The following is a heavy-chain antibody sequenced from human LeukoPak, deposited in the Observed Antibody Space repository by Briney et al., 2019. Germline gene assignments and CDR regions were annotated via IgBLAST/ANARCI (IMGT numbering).Heavy chain of an antibody. D-gene: IGHD3-22*01. CDR2: ISYSGRT. CDR3: ARDRRYYDSSAYIRGFDY. Sequence: PSETLSLTCTVSGGSISSSNYFWAWIRQPRIRQPPGKGLEWIGSISYSGRTYYNPSLRSRVTISVDTSKNQFSLKLSSVTAADTAVYYCARDRRYYDSSAYIRGFDYWGQGTLVTVSS. V-gene: IGHV4-39*07. CDR1: GGSISSSNYF. J-gene: IGHJ4*02.